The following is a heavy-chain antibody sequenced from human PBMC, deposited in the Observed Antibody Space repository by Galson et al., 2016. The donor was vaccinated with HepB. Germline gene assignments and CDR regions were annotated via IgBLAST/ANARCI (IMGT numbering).Heavy chain of an antibody. CDR3: ARLRLGMYYDIFTGYLDY. CDR1: GFTFTTSA. V-gene: IGHV3-30-3*01. D-gene: IGHD3-9*01. J-gene: IGHJ4*02. CDR2: ISYDGNNR. Sequence: SLRLSCAASGFTFTTSAMHWVRQAPGKGLECVAIISYDGNNRYYADSVKGRFTISRDNSKNTLYLQMNSLRAEDTAVYYCARLRLGMYYDIFTGYLDYCGQGTLVTVSS.